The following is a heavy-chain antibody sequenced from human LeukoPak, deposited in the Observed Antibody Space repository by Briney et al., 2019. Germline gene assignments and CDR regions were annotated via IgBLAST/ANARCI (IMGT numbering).Heavy chain of an antibody. Sequence: SETLSLTCTISGVPVRSFYWTWIRQTPGKGLEYIAYSYDGGSTNYLSSFKGRGTLFTDTSKSQFSLKLTSVTVSDTDVYYCERRINSGAFYIWGQGTVVTVSS. CDR2: SYDGGST. CDR1: GVPVRSFY. CDR3: ERRINSGAFYI. V-gene: IGHV4-59*02. J-gene: IGHJ3*02. D-gene: IGHD1-14*01.